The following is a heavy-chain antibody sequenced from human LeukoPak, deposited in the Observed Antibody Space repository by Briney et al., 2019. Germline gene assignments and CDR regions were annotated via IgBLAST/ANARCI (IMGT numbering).Heavy chain of an antibody. CDR3: ARHNAPRRVGFDF. J-gene: IGHJ4*02. D-gene: IGHD3-10*01. CDR1: GDSVSNDLYY. V-gene: IGHV4-39*01. Sequence: PSETLSLTCTVSGDSVSNDLYYWGWIRQPPGKGLEWVACLSHRGNTWYNPSLESRVTISVDTSKNRFSLNFNSVTAADTALYWCARHNAPRRVGFDFWGQGILVTVSS. CDR2: LSHRGNT.